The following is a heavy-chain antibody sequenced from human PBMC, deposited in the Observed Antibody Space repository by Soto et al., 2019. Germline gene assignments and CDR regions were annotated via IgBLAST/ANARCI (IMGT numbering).Heavy chain of an antibody. CDR3: ARQKGAVDGYGDYSFDY. J-gene: IGHJ4*02. V-gene: IGHV1-46*01. D-gene: IGHD6-19*01. CDR1: GYTFLKYY. Sequence: ASVKVSCKASGYTFLKYYVHWVRQAPGQGLEWMGIINPTGGSTSYAQKFQGRLTMTRDTSTSTVYMDLSSLRSEDAAVYYCARQKGAVDGYGDYSFDYCGQGTLVTVS. CDR2: INPTGGST.